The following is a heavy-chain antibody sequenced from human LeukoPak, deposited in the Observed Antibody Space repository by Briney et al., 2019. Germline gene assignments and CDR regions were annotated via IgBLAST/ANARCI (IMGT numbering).Heavy chain of an antibody. Sequence: GSLRLSCAASGFTFSSYWMSWVRQAPGKGLEWVANIKQDGSEKYYVDSVKGRFTISRDNAKNSLNLQMNSLRAEDTAVYFCARETVGYTIFEETEGGQGTLVTVSS. D-gene: IGHD3-3*01. J-gene: IGHJ4*02. V-gene: IGHV3-7*01. CDR3: ARETVGYTIFEETE. CDR2: IKQDGSEK. CDR1: GFTFSSYW.